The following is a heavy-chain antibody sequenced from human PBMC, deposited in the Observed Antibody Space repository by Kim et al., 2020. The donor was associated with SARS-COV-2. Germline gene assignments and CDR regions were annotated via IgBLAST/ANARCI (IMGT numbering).Heavy chain of an antibody. CDR3: AREGSSGWFPNAFDY. Sequence: QNFQGRVPITRDPSASTAYMELSSLRSEDAAVYYCAREGSSGWFPNAFDYWGQGTLVTVSS. D-gene: IGHD6-19*01. J-gene: IGHJ4*02. V-gene: IGHV1-3*01.